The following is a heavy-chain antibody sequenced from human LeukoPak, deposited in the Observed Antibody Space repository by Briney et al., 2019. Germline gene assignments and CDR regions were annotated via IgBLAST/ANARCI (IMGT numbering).Heavy chain of an antibody. CDR1: GFAFSNYW. CDR3: ARGRGGSYGGNSGHFDY. CDR2: ISSSGSTI. V-gene: IGHV3-11*04. J-gene: IGHJ4*02. D-gene: IGHD4-23*01. Sequence: GGSLRLSCEGSGFAFSNYWMGWVRQAPGKGLEWVSYISSSGSTIYYEDSVKGRFTISRDNAKNSLYLQMNSLRAEDTAVYYCARGRGGSYGGNSGHFDYWGQGTLVTVSS.